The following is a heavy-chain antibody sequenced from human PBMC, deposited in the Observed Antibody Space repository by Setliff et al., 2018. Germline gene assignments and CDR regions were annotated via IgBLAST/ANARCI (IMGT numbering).Heavy chain of an antibody. CDR3: AKEHVVISYVSNTHQHYGMDV. J-gene: IGHJ6*02. CDR2: IYTSGAT. D-gene: IGHD2-21*01. Sequence: PSETLSLTCTVSGASLRSGSYYWSWIRQPAGKGLEWIGRIYTSGATTYSPSLKSRVSISADTSKNLLSLTLKPVTAADTAVYYCAKEHVVISYVSNTHQHYGMDVWGQGTTVTVSS. CDR1: GASLRSGSYY. V-gene: IGHV4-61*02.